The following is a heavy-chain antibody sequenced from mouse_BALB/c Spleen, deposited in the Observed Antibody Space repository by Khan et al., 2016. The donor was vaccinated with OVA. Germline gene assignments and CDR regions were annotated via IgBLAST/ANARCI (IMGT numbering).Heavy chain of an antibody. Sequence: EVKLLESGPGLVKPSQSLSLTCSVTGYSITSGYNWNLIRQFPGNKLEWMGYISYDGSSNYNPSLKNRISITRDTSKNQFFLKLNSVTTEDTATYYCARDYFGNGYFDYWGQGTTLTVSS. CDR2: ISYDGSS. V-gene: IGHV3-6*02. CDR3: ARDYFGNGYFDY. CDR1: GYSITSGYN. D-gene: IGHD1-1*01. J-gene: IGHJ2*01.